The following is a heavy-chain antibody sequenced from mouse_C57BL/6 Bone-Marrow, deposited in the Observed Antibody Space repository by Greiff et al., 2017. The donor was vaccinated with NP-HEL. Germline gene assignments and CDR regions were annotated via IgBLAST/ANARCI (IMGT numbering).Heavy chain of an antibody. D-gene: IGHD2-12*01. CDR2: IYPGSGST. CDR3: ARGGAYYSPFDY. Sequence: QVQLQQPGAELVKPGASVKMSCKASGYTFTSYWITWVKQRPGQGLEWIGDIYPGSGSTNYNEKFKSKATLTVDTSSSTAYMQLSSLTSEDSAVFSCARGGAYYSPFDYGGKGTTLTVAS. V-gene: IGHV1-55*01. CDR1: GYTFTSYW. J-gene: IGHJ2*01.